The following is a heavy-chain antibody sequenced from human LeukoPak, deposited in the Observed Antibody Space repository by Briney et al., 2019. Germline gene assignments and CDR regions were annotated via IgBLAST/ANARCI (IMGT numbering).Heavy chain of an antibody. V-gene: IGHV3-30*18. Sequence: PGRSLRLSCAASGFTFSSYGMHWVRQAPGKGLEWVAVISYGGSNKYYADSVKGRFTISRDNSKNTLYLQMNSLRAEDTAVYYCAKDRDTAMDFDYWGQGTLVTVSS. D-gene: IGHD5-18*01. J-gene: IGHJ4*02. CDR3: AKDRDTAMDFDY. CDR1: GFTFSSYG. CDR2: ISYGGSNK.